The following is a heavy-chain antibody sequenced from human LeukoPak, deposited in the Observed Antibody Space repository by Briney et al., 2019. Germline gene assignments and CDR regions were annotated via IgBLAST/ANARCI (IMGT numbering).Heavy chain of an antibody. D-gene: IGHD3-10*01. CDR2: IYYSGST. CDR1: SGSISSSSYY. CDR3: ARHYGRHYFDY. Sequence: SETLSLTCTVSSGSISSSSYYWGWSRQPPGKGREWIGTIYYSGSTYYNPSIKSRVTISVDTSKNQFSLKLSSVTAADTAVYYCARHYGRHYFDYWGQGTLVTVSS. J-gene: IGHJ4*02. V-gene: IGHV4-39*01.